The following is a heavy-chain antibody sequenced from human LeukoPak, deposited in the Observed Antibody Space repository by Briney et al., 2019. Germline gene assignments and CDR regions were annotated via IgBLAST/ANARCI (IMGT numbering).Heavy chain of an antibody. V-gene: IGHV3-21*01. CDR1: GFIFSSYT. D-gene: IGHD6-13*01. CDR2: ISSVNSYI. CDR3: ARKSWDDAFDI. Sequence: GGSLRLSCAASGFIFSSYTMNWVRQAPGKGLEWVSSISSVNSYIYYADSVKGRFTISRDNAKNSLFLQMNSLRAEDTAVYYCARKSWDDAFDIWGQGTMVTVSS. J-gene: IGHJ3*02.